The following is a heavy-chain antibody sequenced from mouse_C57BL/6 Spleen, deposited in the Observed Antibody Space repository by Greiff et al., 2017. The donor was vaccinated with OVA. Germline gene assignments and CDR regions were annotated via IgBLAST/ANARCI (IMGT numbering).Heavy chain of an antibody. CDR3: ASSPYDYDERYFDV. CDR1: GFTFSSYA. Sequence: DVMLVESGGGLVKPGGSLKLSCAASGFTFSSYAMSWVRQTPEKRLEWVATISDGGSYTYYPDNVKGRFTISRDNAKNNLYLQMSHLKSEDTAMYYCASSPYDYDERYFDVWGTGTTVTVSS. D-gene: IGHD2-4*01. J-gene: IGHJ1*03. CDR2: ISDGGSYT. V-gene: IGHV5-4*03.